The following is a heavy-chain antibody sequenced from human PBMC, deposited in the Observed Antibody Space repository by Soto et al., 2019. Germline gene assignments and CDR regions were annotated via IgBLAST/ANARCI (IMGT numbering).Heavy chain of an antibody. CDR3: ASATFREWKQFDK. Sequence: QVQLQESGPGLVKPSETLSLTCAVSGGSISSDNWWSWVRQPPGKGLEWIGELYHSGYTNYNPSLKRRVTISVDKSKNQFSLNVRSVTAADTATYYCASATFREWKQFDKWGQGTLVTVSS. J-gene: IGHJ4*02. D-gene: IGHD3-16*01. CDR2: LYHSGYT. V-gene: IGHV4-4*02. CDR1: GGSISSDNW.